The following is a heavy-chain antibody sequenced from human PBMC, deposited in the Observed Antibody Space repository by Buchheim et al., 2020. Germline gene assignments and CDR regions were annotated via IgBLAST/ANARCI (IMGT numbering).Heavy chain of an antibody. CDR2: IFSGGST. Sequence: EVQLVESGGGLVQPGGSLRLSCAASGFTVSSNYMSWVRQAPGKGLEWVSIIFSGGSTYCADSVRGRFTISRDNSKNTLYLQMNSLRVEDTAVYYCSNWGSSGWYPNDWGQGTL. V-gene: IGHV3-66*01. CDR3: SNWGSSGWYPND. CDR1: GFTVSSNY. D-gene: IGHD6-19*01. J-gene: IGHJ4*02.